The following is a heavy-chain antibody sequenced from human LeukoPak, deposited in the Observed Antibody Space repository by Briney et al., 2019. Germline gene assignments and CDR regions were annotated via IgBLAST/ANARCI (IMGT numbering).Heavy chain of an antibody. CDR2: IYPGDSDT. V-gene: IGHV5-51*01. D-gene: IGHD3-16*01. CDR3: ARMITWLGSRDAFDI. CDR1: GYSFTSYW. Sequence: GASLKTPCKGSGYSFTSYWIGWVRQLPGKGLEWMGIIYPGDSDTRYSPSFQGQVTISADKSISTAYLQGSSLKASDTAMYYCARMITWLGSRDAFDIWGRGTMVTVS. J-gene: IGHJ3*02.